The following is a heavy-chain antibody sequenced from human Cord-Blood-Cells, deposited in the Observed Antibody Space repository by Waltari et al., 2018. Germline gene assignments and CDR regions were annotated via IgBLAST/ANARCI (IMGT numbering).Heavy chain of an antibody. CDR2: ISAYNGNT. D-gene: IGHD2-2*02. J-gene: IGHJ5*02. Sequence: QVQLVQSGAEVKKPGASVKVSCKASGYTFTSYGISWVRQAPGQGLEWMGWISAYNGNTNYAQKLQGEGTMTTATATSPAYRELRCLRSDDTAVYYCARGGCSSTSCYTLNWFDPWGQGTLVTVSS. CDR1: GYTFTSYG. V-gene: IGHV1-18*01. CDR3: ARGGCSSTSCYTLNWFDP.